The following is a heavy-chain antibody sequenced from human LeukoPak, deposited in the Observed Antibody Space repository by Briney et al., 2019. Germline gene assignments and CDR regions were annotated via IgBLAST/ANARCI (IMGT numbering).Heavy chain of an antibody. CDR2: IYSSGST. CDR3: AGLDIAAAGTLYDAFDI. CDR1: GGSISSSSYY. J-gene: IGHJ3*02. Sequence: SETLSLTCSFAGGSISSSSYYLGWIRQPPRKGMEWIGSIYSSGSTYYYPPLQSRVTISVDTSKSQFSVKLSSVTAADTAVYYCAGLDIAAAGTLYDAFDIWGQGTMVTVSS. V-gene: IGHV4-39*01. D-gene: IGHD6-13*01.